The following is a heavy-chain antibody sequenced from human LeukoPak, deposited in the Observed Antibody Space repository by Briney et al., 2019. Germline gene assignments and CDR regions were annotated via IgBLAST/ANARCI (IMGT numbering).Heavy chain of an antibody. V-gene: IGHV3-23*01. J-gene: IGHJ4*02. Sequence: AGGSLRLSCAASGFTFSSYAMSWVRQAPGKGLEWASAISGSGGSTYYADSVKGRFTISRDNSKNTLYLQMNSLRAEDTAVYYCAKTLSSGWYFFWGQGTLVTVSS. CDR3: AKTLSSGWYFF. D-gene: IGHD6-19*01. CDR1: GFTFSSYA. CDR2: ISGSGGST.